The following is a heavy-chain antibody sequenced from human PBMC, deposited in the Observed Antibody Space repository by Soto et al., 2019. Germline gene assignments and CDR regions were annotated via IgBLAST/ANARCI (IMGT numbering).Heavy chain of an antibody. CDR2: ISGSGGST. CDR1: GFTFSSYA. J-gene: IGHJ4*02. V-gene: IGHV3-23*01. Sequence: EVQLLESGGGLVQPGGSLRLSCAASGFTFSSYAMSWVRQAPGKGLEWVSAISGSGGSTYYADSVKGRFTISRDNSKNTLYLQMNSLRAEDTAEYYCAETGVRYCSGGSCRPDYWGQGTLVTVSS. D-gene: IGHD2-15*01. CDR3: AETGVRYCSGGSCRPDY.